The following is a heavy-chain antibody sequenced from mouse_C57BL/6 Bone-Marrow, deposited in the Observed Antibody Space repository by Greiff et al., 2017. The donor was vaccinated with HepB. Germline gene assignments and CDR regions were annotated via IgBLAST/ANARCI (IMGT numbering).Heavy chain of an antibody. J-gene: IGHJ3*01. V-gene: IGHV1-50*01. Sequence: QVQLKQPGAELVKPGASVKLSCKASGYTFTSYWMQWVKQRPGQGLEWIGEIDPSDSYTNYNQKFKGKATLTVDTSSSTAYMQLSSLTSEDSAVYYCARKGDYYGRGGFAYWGQGTLVTVSA. CDR1: GYTFTSYW. CDR3: ARKGDYYGRGGFAY. CDR2: IDPSDSYT. D-gene: IGHD1-1*01.